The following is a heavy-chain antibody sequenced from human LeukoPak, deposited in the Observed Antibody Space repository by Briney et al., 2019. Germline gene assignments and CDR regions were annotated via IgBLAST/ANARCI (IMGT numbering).Heavy chain of an antibody. D-gene: IGHD3-16*01. J-gene: IGHJ3*02. CDR1: GFTFSSYW. CDR2: IKQDGSEK. Sequence: PGGSLRLSCAASGFTFSSYWMSWVRQAPGKGLEWVANIKQDGSEKYYVDSVKGRFTISRDNSKNTLYLQMNSLRAEDTAVYYCASLLWGWNAFDIWGQGTMVTVSS. CDR3: ASLLWGWNAFDI. V-gene: IGHV3-7*03.